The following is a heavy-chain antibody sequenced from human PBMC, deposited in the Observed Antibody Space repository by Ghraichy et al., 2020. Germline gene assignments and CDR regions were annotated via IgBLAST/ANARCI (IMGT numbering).Heavy chain of an antibody. D-gene: IGHD6-19*01. CDR1: GYSFTSYW. CDR3: ARNTLRYASGWRDRFWYFDL. V-gene: IGHV5-51*01. Sequence: GESLNISCKGSGYSFTSYWIGWVRQMPGKGLEWMGIIYPGDSETRYSPSFEGQVTISADKSISTAYLQWSSLKASDTAMYYCARNTLRYASGWRDRFWYFDLWGRGTLVTVSS. J-gene: IGHJ2*01. CDR2: IYPGDSET.